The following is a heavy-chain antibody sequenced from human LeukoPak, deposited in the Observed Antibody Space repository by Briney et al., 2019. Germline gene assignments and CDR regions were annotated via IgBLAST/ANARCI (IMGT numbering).Heavy chain of an antibody. CDR1: GFTFSIYA. D-gene: IGHD6-13*01. Sequence: PGGSLRLSCAASGFTFSIYAMSWVRQAPGKGLEWVSGISGSGGSTYYADSVKGRFTISRDTSKNTLYLEMNSLGAEDTALYYCAKSKGSSWYGVDNWGQGTLVTVSS. CDR2: ISGSGGST. V-gene: IGHV3-23*01. J-gene: IGHJ4*02. CDR3: AKSKGSSWYGVDN.